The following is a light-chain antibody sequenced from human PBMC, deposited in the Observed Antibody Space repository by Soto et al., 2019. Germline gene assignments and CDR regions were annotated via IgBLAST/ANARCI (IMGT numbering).Light chain of an antibody. CDR3: SSYTRTSSYV. J-gene: IGLJ1*01. V-gene: IGLV2-14*01. CDR1: SSDIGNYDY. CDR2: EVS. Sequence: QSALTQPASVSGSPGQSITISCTGTSSDIGNYDYVSWFQQHPGKAPKLLISEVSNRPSGVSYRFSGSKSGTTASLTISGRQAEDEADYYCSSYTRTSSYVFGGGTKLTVL.